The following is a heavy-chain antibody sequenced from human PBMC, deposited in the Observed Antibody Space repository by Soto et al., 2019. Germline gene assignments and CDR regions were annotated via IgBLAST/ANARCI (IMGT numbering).Heavy chain of an antibody. CDR1: GFTFSDYY. V-gene: IGHV3-11*06. J-gene: IGHJ4*02. Sequence: PGGSLRLSCEGSGFTFSDYYISWIRQAPGKGLEWISYSSNSGTFSRYADSVKGRFSISRDSTKNLLYLQMNSLRAEDTAVYYCARSGDNYNRLDYWGQGTPVTVS. D-gene: IGHD1-1*01. CDR3: ARSGDNYNRLDY. CDR2: SSNSGTFS.